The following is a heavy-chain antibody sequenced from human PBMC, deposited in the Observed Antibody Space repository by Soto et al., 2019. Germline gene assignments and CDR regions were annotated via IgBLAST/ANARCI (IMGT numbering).Heavy chain of an antibody. D-gene: IGHD2-15*01. J-gene: IGHJ4*02. CDR3: ARRRGAGGQFDY. Sequence: DVQLLESGGGLVQPEGSLRLSCAASGFTFSSYAMGWVRQGPGKGLEWVAVVSIGGSTHYADSVRGRFTISRDNSKNTLSLQMNSLTAEYTAVYFCARRRGAGGQFDYWGQGALVTVSS. CDR2: VSIGGST. V-gene: IGHV3-23*01. CDR1: GFTFSSYA.